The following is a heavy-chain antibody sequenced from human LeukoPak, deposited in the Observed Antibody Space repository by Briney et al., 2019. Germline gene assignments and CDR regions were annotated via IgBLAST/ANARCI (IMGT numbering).Heavy chain of an antibody. Sequence: GSSVQVSCKASGGTFSSYAISWVRQAPGQGLEWMGRIIPILGIANYAQKFQGRVTITADKSTSTAYMELSSLRSEDTAVYYCARAGGVTDYFDYWGQGTLVTVSS. V-gene: IGHV1-69*04. CDR1: GGTFSSYA. CDR2: IIPILGIA. D-gene: IGHD2-21*02. CDR3: ARAGGVTDYFDY. J-gene: IGHJ4*02.